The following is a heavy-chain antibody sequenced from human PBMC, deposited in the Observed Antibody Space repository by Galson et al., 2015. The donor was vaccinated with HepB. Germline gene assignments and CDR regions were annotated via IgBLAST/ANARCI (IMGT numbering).Heavy chain of an antibody. J-gene: IGHJ4*02. D-gene: IGHD3-16*02. V-gene: IGHV4-34*01. Sequence: SETLSLTCAVYGGSFSDYYWSWIRQPPGKGLEWIGEIKHSGSTHYQPSLKSRVTISVDTSKNEFSLQLSSLTAADTAVYYCARVGVSKFGGALVVPYYFDYWGQGTLVTVSS. CDR3: ARVGVSKFGGALVVPYYFDY. CDR2: IKHSGST. CDR1: GGSFSDYY.